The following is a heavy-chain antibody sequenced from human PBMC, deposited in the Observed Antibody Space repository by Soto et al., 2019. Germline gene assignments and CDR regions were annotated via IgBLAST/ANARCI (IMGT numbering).Heavy chain of an antibody. V-gene: IGHV5-51*01. J-gene: IGHJ6*02. D-gene: IGHD6-13*01. Sequence: EVQLVQSGAEVRKPGESLKISCKGSGYSFTTYWIGWVRQMPGKGLECMGIIYPGDSDTRYGPSFQGQVTISADKSISTAYLQWSSLKASDTAMYYCARQAAAGKYYYGMDVWGQGTTVTVSS. CDR2: IYPGDSDT. CDR3: ARQAAAGKYYYGMDV. CDR1: GYSFTTYW.